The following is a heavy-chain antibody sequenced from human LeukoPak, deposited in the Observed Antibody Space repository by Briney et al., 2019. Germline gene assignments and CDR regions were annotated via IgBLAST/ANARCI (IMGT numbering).Heavy chain of an antibody. CDR2: IYYSGST. CDR3: ARCGYYDFWSGYNPATFYY. D-gene: IGHD3-3*01. CDR1: GGSISSSIYY. V-gene: IGHV4-39*01. J-gene: IGHJ4*02. Sequence: PSETLSLTCTVSGGSISSSIYYWGWIRQPPGKGLEWIGSIYYSGSTYYNPSLKSRVTISVDTSKNQFSLKLSSVTAADTAVYYCARCGYYDFWSGYNPATFYYWGQGTLVTVSS.